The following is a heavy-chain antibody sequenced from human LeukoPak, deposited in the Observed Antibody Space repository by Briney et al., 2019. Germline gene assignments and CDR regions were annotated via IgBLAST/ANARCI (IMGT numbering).Heavy chain of an antibody. D-gene: IGHD5-24*01. CDR3: ARGTRLQWDLDY. V-gene: IGHV4-59*01. Sequence: PSETLSLTCTFSGGSISSYYWSWIRQPPGKGLEWIGYIYYSGSTNYNPSLKSRVTISVDTSKNQFSLKLNSVTAADTAVYYCARGTRLQWDLDYWGQGTLVTVSS. CDR2: IYYSGST. CDR1: GGSISSYY. J-gene: IGHJ4*02.